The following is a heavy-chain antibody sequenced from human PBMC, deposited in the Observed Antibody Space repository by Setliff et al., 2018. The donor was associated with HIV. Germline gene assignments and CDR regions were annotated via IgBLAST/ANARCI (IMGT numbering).Heavy chain of an antibody. CDR1: GGSISTGVYY. J-gene: IGHJ6*03. D-gene: IGHD3-22*01. Sequence: SETLSLTCTVSGGSISTGVYYWSWIRQPADKALEWIGRISASGSTNYNPSLESRVTLSIDTSKNQFSLKLRSVTAADTAVYYCARETYYYDNPQYYYYYMDVWGKGTTVTVSS. V-gene: IGHV4-61*02. CDR2: ISASGST. CDR3: ARETYYYDNPQYYYYYMDV.